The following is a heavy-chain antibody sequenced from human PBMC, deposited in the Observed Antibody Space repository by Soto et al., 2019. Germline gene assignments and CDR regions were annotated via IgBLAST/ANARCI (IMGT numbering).Heavy chain of an antibody. CDR1: GYTFTSYG. V-gene: IGHV1-18*01. CDR2: ISAYNGNT. CDR3: AGKGMAGIAARQDNSFHP. J-gene: IGHJ5*02. Sequence: QVQLVRSGAEVKKPGASVKVSCKASGYTFTSYGISWVRQAPGQGLEWMGWISAYNGNTNYAQKLQGRVTMTTDTSTSPDYMELRSLRSAGTAVYYCAGKGMAGIAARQDNSFHPWGQGTMVAVS. D-gene: IGHD6-6*01.